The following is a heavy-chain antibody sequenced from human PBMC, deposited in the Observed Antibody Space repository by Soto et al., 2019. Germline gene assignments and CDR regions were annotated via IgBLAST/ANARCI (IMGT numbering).Heavy chain of an antibody. CDR1: GFTVSTNY. D-gene: IGHD2-15*01. J-gene: IGHJ6*02. CDR2: IYSNGNT. Sequence: RLSCAASGFTVSTNYRTWVRQTPGKGLEWVSIIYSNGNTYYADSVKGRFTISRDNSKNTLYLQMNSLRVDDTAVYYCVVEDLGMEVWGQGTTVTVSS. CDR3: VVEDLGMEV. V-gene: IGHV3-53*01.